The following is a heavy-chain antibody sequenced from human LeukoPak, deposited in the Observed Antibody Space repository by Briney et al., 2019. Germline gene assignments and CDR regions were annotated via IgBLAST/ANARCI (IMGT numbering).Heavy chain of an antibody. Sequence: PSETLSLTCAVYGVSFSGYYWSWIRQAPGKGLEWIGEINHSGSTNSNPDLKSRITISVVTSKNQFSLKLSSVPAAATAVYYWARGGGYSYGSIAPSTHDTRPQHPRYNWFDPWGQGTLVTVSS. V-gene: IGHV4-34*01. J-gene: IGHJ5*02. CDR3: ARGGGYSYGSIAPSTHDTRPQHPRYNWFDP. CDR2: INHSGST. CDR1: GVSFSGYY. D-gene: IGHD5-18*01.